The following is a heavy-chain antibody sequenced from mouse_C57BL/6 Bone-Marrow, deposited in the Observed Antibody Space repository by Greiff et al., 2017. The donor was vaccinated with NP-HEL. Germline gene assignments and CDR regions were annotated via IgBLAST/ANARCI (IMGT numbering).Heavy chain of an antibody. D-gene: IGHD2-4*01. V-gene: IGHV1-82*01. Sequence: QVQLQQSGPELVKPGASVKISCKASGYAFSSSWMNWVKQRPGKGLDWIGLIYPGDGDTNYTGKFKGKATLTADKSSSTAYMQLSSLTSEDSAVYFCARRGGLRAPFDYWGQGTTLTVSA. CDR2: IYPGDGDT. CDR1: GYAFSSSW. CDR3: ARRGGLRAPFDY. J-gene: IGHJ2*01.